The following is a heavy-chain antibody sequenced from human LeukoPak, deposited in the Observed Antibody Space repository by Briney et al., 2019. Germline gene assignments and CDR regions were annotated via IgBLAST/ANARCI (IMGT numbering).Heavy chain of an antibody. Sequence: GGSLRLSCAASGFTFSNYAINWVRQAPGKGLEWVSYISSSSDTIYYADSVKGRFTISRDNARNSLYLQMNSLRAEDTAVYYFARHFKGYYYDSSGYYFPYYFYYLDVWGKGTTVTVSS. V-gene: IGHV3-48*01. D-gene: IGHD3-22*01. CDR1: GFTFSNYA. J-gene: IGHJ6*03. CDR2: ISSSSDTI. CDR3: ARHFKGYYYDSSGYYFPYYFYYLDV.